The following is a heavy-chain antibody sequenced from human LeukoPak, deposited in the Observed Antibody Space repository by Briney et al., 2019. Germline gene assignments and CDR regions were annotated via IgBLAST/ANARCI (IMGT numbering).Heavy chain of an antibody. Sequence: SVKVSCKASGGTFSSYAISWVRQAPGQGLEWMGGIIPIFGTANYAQRFQGRVTITADESTSTAYMELSSLRSEDTAVYYCAKRAAAGHFDYWGQGTLVTVSS. CDR3: AKRAAAGHFDY. D-gene: IGHD6-13*01. CDR2: IIPIFGTA. J-gene: IGHJ4*02. CDR1: GGTFSSYA. V-gene: IGHV1-69*13.